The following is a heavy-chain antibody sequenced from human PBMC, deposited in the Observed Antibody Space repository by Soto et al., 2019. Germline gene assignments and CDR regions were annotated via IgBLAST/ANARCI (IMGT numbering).Heavy chain of an antibody. CDR2: ISGSGGST. Sequence: SLRLSCAASGFTFISYAMSWVRQAPGKGLEWVSAISGSGGSTYYADSVKGRFTISRDNSKNTLYLQMNSLRAEDTAVYYCAKDPIWGSYRLDPNWFDPWGQGTLVTVSS. CDR1: GFTFISYA. V-gene: IGHV3-23*01. J-gene: IGHJ5*02. CDR3: AKDPIWGSYRLDPNWFDP. D-gene: IGHD3-16*02.